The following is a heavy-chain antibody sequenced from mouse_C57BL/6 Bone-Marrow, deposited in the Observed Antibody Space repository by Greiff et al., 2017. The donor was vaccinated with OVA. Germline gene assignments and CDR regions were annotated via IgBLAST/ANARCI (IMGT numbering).Heavy chain of an antibody. D-gene: IGHD1-1*01. J-gene: IGHJ3*01. CDR1: GFTFSDYG. Sequence: VQLKESGGGLVKPGGSLKLSCVASGFTFSDYGMHWVRQAPEKGLEWVAYISSGSSTIYYADTVKGRFTISRDNAKNTLCLQMTSLRSEDTAMYYCARPLYYGSAWFAYWGQGTLVTVSA. CDR3: ARPLYYGSAWFAY. CDR2: ISSGSSTI. V-gene: IGHV5-17*01.